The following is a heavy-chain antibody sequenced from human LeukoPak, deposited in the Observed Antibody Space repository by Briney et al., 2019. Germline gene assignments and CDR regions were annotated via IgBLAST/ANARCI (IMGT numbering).Heavy chain of an antibody. CDR1: GYTFSGYG. J-gene: IGHJ3*01. Sequence: EASVKVSCKASGYTFSGYGINWVRQAPGQGLEWVGWINTYTGKAEYAQNYQGRVSVTTDMSTNTASMEVRNLRSDDTAVYFCARGQYNYALDVWGQGTLLTASS. CDR2: INTYTGKA. CDR3: ARGQYNYALDV. V-gene: IGHV1-18*01. D-gene: IGHD5-24*01.